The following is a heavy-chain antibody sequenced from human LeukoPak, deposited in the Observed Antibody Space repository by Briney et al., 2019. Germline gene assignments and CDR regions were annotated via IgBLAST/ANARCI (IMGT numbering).Heavy chain of an antibody. Sequence: SETLSLTCTVSGGSISSYYWSWIRQPPGKGLEWIGYIYYSGSTNYNPSLKSRVTISVDTSKNQFSLKLSSVTAADTAVYYCASTGYSSSRFDPWGQGTLVTVSS. CDR3: ASTGYSSSRFDP. CDR1: GGSISSYY. CDR2: IYYSGST. V-gene: IGHV4-59*01. D-gene: IGHD6-13*01. J-gene: IGHJ5*02.